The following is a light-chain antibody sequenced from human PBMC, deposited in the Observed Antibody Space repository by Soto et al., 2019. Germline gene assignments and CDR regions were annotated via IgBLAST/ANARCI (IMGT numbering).Light chain of an antibody. CDR2: EVN. CDR1: SSDVGGYNY. CDR3: TSYAGGNNI. Sequence: QSALTQPPSASGSPGQSVTISCTGTSSDVGGYNYVSWYQQHPGKVPKLMVYEVNKRPSGVPDRFSGSKSGNTASLTVSGLQAEDEADYYFTSYAGGNNIFGTGTKRTVL. V-gene: IGLV2-8*01. J-gene: IGLJ1*01.